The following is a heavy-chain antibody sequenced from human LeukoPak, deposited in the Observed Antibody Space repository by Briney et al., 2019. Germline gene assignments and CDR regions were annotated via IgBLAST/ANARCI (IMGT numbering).Heavy chain of an antibody. Sequence: SETLSLTCTVSGGSINNYYWSWLRQPPGEGLEWLGYIYYRGSTNYNPSLKSRVTFSVDTSKNQFSLKLNSVTAADTAVYYCARGGDYGDLRYFDYWGQGTLVTVSS. CDR3: ARGGDYGDLRYFDY. CDR2: IYYRGST. CDR1: GGSINNYY. J-gene: IGHJ4*02. D-gene: IGHD4-17*01. V-gene: IGHV4-59*01.